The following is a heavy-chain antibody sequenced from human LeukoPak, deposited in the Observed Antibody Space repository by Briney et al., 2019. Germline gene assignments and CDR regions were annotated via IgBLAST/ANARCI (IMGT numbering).Heavy chain of an antibody. CDR3: ANKPAGFDP. CDR2: ISYDGSNR. CDR1: GFTFSNFG. Sequence: GGSLRLSCAASGFTFSNFGMHWVRQAPGKGLEWVAIISYDGSNRYYADSVKGRFTISRDNSKNTLYLQMNSLRAEDTAVYYCANKPAGFDPWGQGTLVTVSS. V-gene: IGHV3-30*18. J-gene: IGHJ5*02. D-gene: IGHD1-14*01.